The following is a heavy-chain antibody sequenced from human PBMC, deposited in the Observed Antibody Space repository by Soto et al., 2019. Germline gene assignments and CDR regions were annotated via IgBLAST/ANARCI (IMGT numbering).Heavy chain of an antibody. D-gene: IGHD3-10*01. Sequence: EVQLLESGGGLVQPGGSLRLSCAASGFTFSSYAMSWVRLAPGKGLEWVSAISGSGGSTYYADSVKGRFTISRDNSKNTLYLQMNSLRAEDTAVYYCAKRLYGSGSYSGSFDYWGQGTLVTVSS. V-gene: IGHV3-23*01. CDR3: AKRLYGSGSYSGSFDY. CDR2: ISGSGGST. J-gene: IGHJ4*02. CDR1: GFTFSSYA.